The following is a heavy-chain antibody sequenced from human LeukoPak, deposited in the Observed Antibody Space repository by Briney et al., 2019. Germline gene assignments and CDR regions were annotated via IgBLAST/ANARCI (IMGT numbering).Heavy chain of an antibody. CDR1: GGSSSGYY. CDR3: ARGNYYDSSGYSLPDY. CDR2: INHSGST. J-gene: IGHJ4*02. V-gene: IGHV4-34*01. D-gene: IGHD3-22*01. Sequence: SETLSLTCAVYGGSSSGYYWSWIRQPPGKGLEWIGEINHSGSTNYNPSLKSRVTISVDTSKNQFSLKLSSVTAADTAVYYCARGNYYDSSGYSLPDYWGQGTLVTVSS.